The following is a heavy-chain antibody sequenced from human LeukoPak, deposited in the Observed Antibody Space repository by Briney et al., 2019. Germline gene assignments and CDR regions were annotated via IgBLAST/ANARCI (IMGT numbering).Heavy chain of an antibody. CDR1: GGTFSSYA. CDR3: ARDRTYDSNFPWFDP. CDR2: IIPIFGTA. Sequence: SVKVSCKASGGTFSSYAISWVRQAPGQGLEWMGGIIPIFGTANYAQKFQGRVTITTDESTSTAYMELSSLRSEDTAVYYCARDRTYDSNFPWFDPWGQGTLVTVSS. J-gene: IGHJ5*02. V-gene: IGHV1-69*05. D-gene: IGHD3-22*01.